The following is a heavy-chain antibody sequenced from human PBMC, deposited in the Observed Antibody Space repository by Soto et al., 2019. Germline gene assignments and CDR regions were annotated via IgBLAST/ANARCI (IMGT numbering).Heavy chain of an antibody. CDR1: GGSISSGCYY. V-gene: IGHV4-31*03. CDR3: ARDRCSSTSCSPRSWFDP. CDR2: IYYSGST. Sequence: PSETLSLTCTVSGGSISSGCYYWSWIRQHPGKGLEWIGYIYYSGSTYYNPSLKSRVTISVDTSKNQFSLKLSSVTAADTAVYYCARDRCSSTSCSPRSWFDPWGQGTLVTVSS. J-gene: IGHJ5*02. D-gene: IGHD2-2*01.